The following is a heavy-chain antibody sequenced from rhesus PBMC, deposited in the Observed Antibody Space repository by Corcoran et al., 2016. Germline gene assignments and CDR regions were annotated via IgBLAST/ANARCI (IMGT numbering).Heavy chain of an antibody. CDR3: ARDPEYSNYRFDY. Sequence: EVQLVASGGGLAKPGGALRRSCAASGFPFSDYYMDWVRQAAGKGLEWVSRISNGGGSTWYADSVKGRFTISRENAKNTLYLQMDGLRAEDTAVYYCARDPEYSNYRFDYWGQGVLVTVSS. CDR2: ISNGGGST. CDR1: GFPFSDYY. D-gene: IGHD4-23*01. J-gene: IGHJ4*01. V-gene: IGHV3-178*01.